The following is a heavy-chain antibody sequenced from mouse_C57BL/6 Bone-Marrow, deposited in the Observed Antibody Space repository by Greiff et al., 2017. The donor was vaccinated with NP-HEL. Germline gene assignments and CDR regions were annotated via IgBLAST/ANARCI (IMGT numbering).Heavy chain of an antibody. V-gene: IGHV1-19*01. J-gene: IGHJ2*01. CDR2: INPYNGGT. CDR1: GYTFTDYY. Sequence: EVQLQQSGPVLVKPGASVKMSCKASGYTFTDYYMNWVKQSHGKSLEWIGVINPYNGGTSYNQKCKGKATLTVDKSSSTAYMELNSLTSEDSAVYYCARQGPYYFDYWGQGTTLTVSS. CDR3: ARQGPYYFDY.